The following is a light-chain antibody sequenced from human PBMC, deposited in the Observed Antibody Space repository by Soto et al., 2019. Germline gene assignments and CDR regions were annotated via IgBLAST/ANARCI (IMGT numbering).Light chain of an antibody. CDR2: GAS. CDR1: QDITSY. V-gene: IGKV1-9*01. J-gene: IGKJ4*01. CDR3: QQTRDYPST. Sequence: DVHMAHSPSTLSASVIYSGTRTLLAIQDITSYLAWYQQKPGKAPNLPIYGASTLQSGVPSRFSGSGSGPDSTLTISSLQAADFASYYCQQTRDYPSTFGGGTKVDIK.